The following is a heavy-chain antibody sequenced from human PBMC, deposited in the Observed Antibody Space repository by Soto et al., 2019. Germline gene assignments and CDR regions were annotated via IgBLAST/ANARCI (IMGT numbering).Heavy chain of an antibody. CDR3: EAEEELAGTWGILGH. CDR2: ISSASTTI. V-gene: IGHV3-48*02. J-gene: IGHJ4*02. D-gene: IGHD6-19*01. Sequence: EVNLLQSGGGLVKPGGSLRLSCATTGFSCTIFGMHGVRQAPGKGLELMAFISSASTTIKYADSVRGRFTVSRDNAKSSRILQRDSVSDEDTGVYDCEAEEELAGTWGILGHWGQGDQVTVSS. CDR1: GFSCTIFG.